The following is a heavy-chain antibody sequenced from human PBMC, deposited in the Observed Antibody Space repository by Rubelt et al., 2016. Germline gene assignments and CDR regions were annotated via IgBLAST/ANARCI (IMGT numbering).Heavy chain of an antibody. V-gene: IGHV4-59*08. Sequence: QVQLQESGPGLVKPSETLSLTCAVSGGSISSYYWSWIRQPPGKGLEWIGYVYYSGSTKYNPSLKSRVTISVDTSKNHFSLKLSSVTAADTAVYFCARGNRVAMIVTIISDWFGPWGQGTPVTVS. CDR2: VYYSGST. J-gene: IGHJ5*02. CDR3: ARGNRVAMIVTIISDWFGP. CDR1: GGSISSYY. D-gene: IGHD3-22*01.